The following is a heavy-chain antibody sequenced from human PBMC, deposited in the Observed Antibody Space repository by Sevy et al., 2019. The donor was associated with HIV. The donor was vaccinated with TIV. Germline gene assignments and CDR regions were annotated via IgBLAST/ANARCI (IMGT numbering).Heavy chain of an antibody. J-gene: IGHJ6*02. Sequence: ASVKVSCKASGYTFSDSGYYVHWVRQAPGQGLEWMGWINPKSGATNYAQKFQGRVTMTRDTSVSTANMEQSRLTSDDTAVYYCARESYDFWTGPVDYDYGMDVWGQGTTVTVSS. V-gene: IGHV1-2*02. D-gene: IGHD3-3*01. CDR3: ARESYDFWTGPVDYDYGMDV. CDR1: GYTFSDSGYY. CDR2: INPKSGAT.